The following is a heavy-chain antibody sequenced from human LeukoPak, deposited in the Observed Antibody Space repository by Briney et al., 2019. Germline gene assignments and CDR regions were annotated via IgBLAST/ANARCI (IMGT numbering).Heavy chain of an antibody. D-gene: IGHD3-9*01. CDR2: ITPFNGNT. CDR3: ARNDLRNYDILTGSDY. J-gene: IGHJ4*02. V-gene: IGHV1-45*02. CDR1: GYTFTYRY. Sequence: SVKVSCKASGYTFTYRYLHWVRQAPGQALEWMRWITPFNGNTNYAQKFQDRVTITRDRSMSTAYMELSSLRSEDTAMYYCARNDLRNYDILTGSDYWGQGTLVTVSS.